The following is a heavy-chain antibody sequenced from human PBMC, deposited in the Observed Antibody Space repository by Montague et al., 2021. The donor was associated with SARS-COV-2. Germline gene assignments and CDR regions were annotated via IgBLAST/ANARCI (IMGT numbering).Heavy chain of an antibody. J-gene: IGHJ5*02. D-gene: IGHD3-10*01. CDR3: ARRITMVRGVTKINNWFDP. CDR1: GGSISSDNW. CDR2: IFHSGST. V-gene: IGHV4-4*02. Sequence: SETLSLTCAVSGGSISSDNWWSWVRQSPGKGLEWIGEIFHSGSTNYNPSLKSRVTMSVDKSKNDFSLTLSPVTAADTAMYYCARRITMVRGVTKINNWFDPWGRGILVTVSS.